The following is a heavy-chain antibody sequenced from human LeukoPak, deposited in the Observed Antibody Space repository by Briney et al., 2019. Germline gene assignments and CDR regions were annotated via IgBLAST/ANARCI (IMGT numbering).Heavy chain of an antibody. D-gene: IGHD3-10*01. CDR3: ARDSDYYGSGRGLM. Sequence: GGSLRLSCAASGFTFSSYSMNGVRQAPGKGLEWVSYIRSSSSTIYYADSVKGRFTISRDNAKNSLYLQMNSLRAEDTAVYYCARDSDYYGSGRGLMWGQGTLVTVSS. CDR2: IRSSSSTI. CDR1: GFTFSSYS. V-gene: IGHV3-48*01. J-gene: IGHJ4*02.